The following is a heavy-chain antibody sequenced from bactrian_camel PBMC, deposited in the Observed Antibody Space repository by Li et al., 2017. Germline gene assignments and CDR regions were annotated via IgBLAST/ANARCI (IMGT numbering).Heavy chain of an antibody. D-gene: IGHD2*01. CDR3: AAVPFRAGDVRRRRDVHCTLGRDDNY. V-gene: IGHV3S55*01. CDR2: IEGDGST. CDR1: AYTPANVR. J-gene: IGHJ4*01. Sequence: HVQLVESGGGSVQAGGSLRLSCAFDAYTPANVRMAWFRQAPGKERESVAAIEGDGSTTYTESVKGRFTISKDNTKNILYLQMDNLKPDDTAMYYCAAVPFRAGDVRRRRDVHCTLGRDDNYRGQGTQVTVS.